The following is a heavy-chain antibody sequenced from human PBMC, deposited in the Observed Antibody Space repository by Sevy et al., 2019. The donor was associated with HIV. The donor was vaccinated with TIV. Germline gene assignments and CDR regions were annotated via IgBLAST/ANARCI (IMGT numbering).Heavy chain of an antibody. D-gene: IGHD3-22*01. Sequence: GSLRLSCAASGFAFSNYYAMHWVRQAPGKGLEWVSTIYSGGSTFYADSVKGRFTISRDNSKNTLYLHMNSLRAEDTAVYYCARDRYYDASGYYYYYYGLDVWGQGTTVTVSS. V-gene: IGHV3-66*01. J-gene: IGHJ6*02. CDR2: IYSGGST. CDR3: ARDRYYDASGYYYYYYGLDV. CDR1: GFAFSNYY.